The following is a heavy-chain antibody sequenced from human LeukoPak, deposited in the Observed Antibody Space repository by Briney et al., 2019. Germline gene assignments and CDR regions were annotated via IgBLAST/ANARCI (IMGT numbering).Heavy chain of an antibody. D-gene: IGHD4-17*01. CDR3: ARGSLDYGDSIKLSREAYDS. V-gene: IGHV3-30*03. CDR1: GFTFSNYG. J-gene: IGHJ4*02. CDR2: ISYDGTNR. Sequence: GRSLRLSCSASGFTFSNYGMHWVRQAPGKGLEWVAVISYDGTNRYYVDSVKGRFTISRDNSKNTLYLQMNSLKTEDTAVYYCARGSLDYGDSIKLSREAYDSWGQGTLVTVSS.